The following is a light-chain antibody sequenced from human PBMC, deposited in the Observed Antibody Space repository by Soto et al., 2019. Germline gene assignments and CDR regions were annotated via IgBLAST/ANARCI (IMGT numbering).Light chain of an antibody. CDR3: QQYDKWPRT. CDR1: QSVNIY. J-gene: IGKJ1*01. Sequence: EIVMTQSPSTLSVSAGERATLSWRASQSVNIYLAWYQQKPGQAPRLLIFGATYRATGIPARFSGSGYGTEFNLTISSLQSEDFAVYHCQQYDKWPRTFGQGTKVDIK. CDR2: GAT. V-gene: IGKV3D-15*01.